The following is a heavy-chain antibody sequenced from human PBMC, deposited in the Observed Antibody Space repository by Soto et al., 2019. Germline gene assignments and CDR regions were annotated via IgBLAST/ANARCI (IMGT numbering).Heavy chain of an antibody. CDR1: GFTFSNAW. J-gene: IGHJ3*02. CDR2: IKSKTDGGTT. Sequence: GGSRRHSCAAAGFTFSNAWMSWVRQAPGKGLEWVGRIKSKTDGGTTDYAAPVKGRFTISRDDSKNTLYLQMNSLKTEDTAVYYCPTDEESGSRHNALDICGQGTMSTVSS. D-gene: IGHD5-12*01. V-gene: IGHV3-15*01. CDR3: PTDEESGSRHNALDI.